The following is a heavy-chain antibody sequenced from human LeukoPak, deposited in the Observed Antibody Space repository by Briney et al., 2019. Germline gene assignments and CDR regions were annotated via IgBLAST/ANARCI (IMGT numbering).Heavy chain of an antibody. CDR2: SSHDGANT. D-gene: IGHD1/OR15-1a*01. J-gene: IGHJ4*02. CDR1: GFALSSYA. Sequence: GGSLRLSCAASGFALSSYAVLWVRHAPGKGLEWVTWSSHDGANTYSADFVEGRLTVSRDNAKNTLYLQMNSLTIDDTAVYYCARGGVEQGNRIYLDSWGQGTLVTVPS. V-gene: IGHV3-30-3*01. CDR3: ARGGVEQGNRIYLDS.